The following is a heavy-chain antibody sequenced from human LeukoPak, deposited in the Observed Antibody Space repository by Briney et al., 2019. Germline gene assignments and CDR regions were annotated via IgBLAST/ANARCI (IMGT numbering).Heavy chain of an antibody. Sequence: SGTLSLTCAVSGGSISSSNWWSWVRQPPGKGLEWIGEIYHSGSTNYNPSLKSRVTISVDKSKNQFSLKLSSVTAADTAVYYCARGFGRQWLDANWFDPWGQGILVTVSS. V-gene: IGHV4-4*02. CDR1: GGSISSSNW. J-gene: IGHJ5*02. D-gene: IGHD6-19*01. CDR3: ARGFGRQWLDANWFDP. CDR2: IYHSGST.